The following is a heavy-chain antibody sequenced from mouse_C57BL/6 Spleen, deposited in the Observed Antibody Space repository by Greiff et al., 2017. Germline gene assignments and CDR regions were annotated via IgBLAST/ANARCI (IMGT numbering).Heavy chain of an antibody. CDR1: GYTFTSYW. D-gene: IGHD1-1*01. J-gene: IGHJ4*01. Sequence: VQLQQSGAELVRPGSSVKLSCKASGYTFTSYWMDWVKQRPGQGLEWIGNIYPSDSETHYNQKFKDKATLTVDKSSSTAYMQLSSLTSEDSAVYYCARGYYGSSGYYAMDYWGQGTSVTVSS. CDR2: IYPSDSET. V-gene: IGHV1-61*01. CDR3: ARGYYGSSGYYAMDY.